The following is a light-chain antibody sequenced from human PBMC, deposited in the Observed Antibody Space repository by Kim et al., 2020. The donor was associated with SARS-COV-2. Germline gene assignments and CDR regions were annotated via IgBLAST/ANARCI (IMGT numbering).Light chain of an antibody. CDR1: KLGDKY. Sequence: SPGQTASITCSGDKLGDKYACWYQQKPGQSPVLVIYEDSNRPSGIPERFSGSNSGNTATLTISGTQAMDEADYYCQAWDSSTAWVFGTGTKVTVL. CDR3: QAWDSSTAWV. J-gene: IGLJ1*01. V-gene: IGLV3-1*01. CDR2: EDS.